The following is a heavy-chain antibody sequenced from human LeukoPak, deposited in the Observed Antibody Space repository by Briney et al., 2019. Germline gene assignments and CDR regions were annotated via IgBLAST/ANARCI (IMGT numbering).Heavy chain of an antibody. CDR2: ISAYNGNT. Sequence: ASVKVSCKASGYTFTSYGISWVRQAPGQGLEWMGWISAYNGNTNYAQKLQGRVTMTTDTSTSTAHMELRSLRSDDTAVYYCARDWVGAPPFDYWGQGTLVTVSS. J-gene: IGHJ4*02. CDR3: ARDWVGAPPFDY. V-gene: IGHV1-18*01. CDR1: GYTFTSYG. D-gene: IGHD1-26*01.